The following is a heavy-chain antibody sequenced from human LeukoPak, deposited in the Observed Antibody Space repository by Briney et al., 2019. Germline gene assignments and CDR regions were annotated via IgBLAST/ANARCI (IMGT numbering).Heavy chain of an antibody. D-gene: IGHD4-17*01. Sequence: GGSLRLSCAASGFTFSSYAMSWVRQAPGKGLEWVSDINGSGGSTYYADSVKGRFTISRDDAKNLLYLDMNSLRAEDTAVYYCARGHTAVTRHFDFWGQGTLVTVSS. J-gene: IGHJ4*02. V-gene: IGHV3-23*01. CDR2: INGSGGST. CDR3: ARGHTAVTRHFDF. CDR1: GFTFSSYA.